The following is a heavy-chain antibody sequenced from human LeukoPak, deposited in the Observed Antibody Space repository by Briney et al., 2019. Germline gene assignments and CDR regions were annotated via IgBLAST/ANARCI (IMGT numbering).Heavy chain of an antibody. J-gene: IGHJ4*02. Sequence: GGSLRLSCSASGFTLSSYAMHWVRQAPGKGLEYVSAISSNGDTTYHADSVKGRFTISRDNSKNTLYLQMSSLRAEDTAVYYCVKDRREFEYYFDLWGQGTLVTVSS. CDR2: ISSNGDTT. CDR3: VKDRREFEYYFDL. CDR1: GFTLSSYA. V-gene: IGHV3-64D*09.